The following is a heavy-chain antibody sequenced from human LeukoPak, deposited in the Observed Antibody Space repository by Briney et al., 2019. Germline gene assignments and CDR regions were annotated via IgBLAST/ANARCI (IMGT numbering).Heavy chain of an antibody. V-gene: IGHV3-48*02. CDR3: ATDSADDSV. J-gene: IGHJ4*02. CDR2: ISSSSSAI. CDR1: GFTFSRYS. Sequence: GGSLRLSCAASGFTFSRYSMNWVRQAPGKGLEWISYISSSSSAIYYADSVRGRFTISRDNAKNSLYLQMNSLRDEDTAVYYCATDSADDSVWGQGTLVTVSS. D-gene: IGHD5-12*01.